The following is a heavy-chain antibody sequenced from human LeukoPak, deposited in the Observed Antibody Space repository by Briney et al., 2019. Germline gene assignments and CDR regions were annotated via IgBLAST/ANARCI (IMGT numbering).Heavy chain of an antibody. CDR2: INPSGGST. V-gene: IGHV1-46*01. CDR3: ARFAVHRRITVAGQFGLDY. Sequence: ASVKVSCKASGYTFTSYYMHWVRQAPGQGLEWMGIINPSGGSTNYAQKFQGRVTMTRDTSTSTVYMELSSLRSEDTAVYYCARFAVHRRITVAGQFGLDYWGQGTLVSVSS. D-gene: IGHD6-19*01. CDR1: GYTFTSYY. J-gene: IGHJ4*02.